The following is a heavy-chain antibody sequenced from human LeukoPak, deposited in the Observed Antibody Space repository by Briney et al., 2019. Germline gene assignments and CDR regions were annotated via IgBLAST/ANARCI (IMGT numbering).Heavy chain of an antibody. D-gene: IGHD2-2*02. CDR2: ICGNGVST. CDR1: GFIFGANW. J-gene: IGHJ5*02. V-gene: IGHV3-23*01. CDR3: ARSVRSCTSTNCYT. Sequence: PGGSLRLSCAVSGFIFGANWMSWVRQAQGKGLEWVSGICGNGVSTYYADSVKGRFTISRDNSKSTLYLQMNSLRAEDTALYYCARSVRSCTSTNCYTWGQGTLVTVSS.